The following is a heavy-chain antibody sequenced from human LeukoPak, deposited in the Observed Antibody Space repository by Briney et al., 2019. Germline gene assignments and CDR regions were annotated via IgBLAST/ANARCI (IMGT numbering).Heavy chain of an antibody. CDR3: ARDWRYYYGSGSRIYDAFDI. J-gene: IGHJ3*02. Sequence: GGSLRLSCVASGFGFSAYAMSWVRQAPGTGLQWVSSISDSGSDTYYTDSVKGRFTISRDNSKNTLYLQMNSLRAEDTAVYYCARDWRYYYGSGSRIYDAFDIWGQGTMVTVSS. D-gene: IGHD3-10*01. V-gene: IGHV3-23*01. CDR1: GFGFSAYA. CDR2: ISDSGSDT.